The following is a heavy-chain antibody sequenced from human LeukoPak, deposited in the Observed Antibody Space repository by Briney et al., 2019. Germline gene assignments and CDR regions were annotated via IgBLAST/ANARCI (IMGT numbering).Heavy chain of an antibody. CDR1: GFAFSTYA. Sequence: GGSLRLSCAASGFAFSTYAMTWVRQAPGKRLEWVSAAGGTTGTTYYANSVKGRFTVSRDNSKNTLYLQMNSLRAEDTAVYYCAKDRQTNSYSPFHYWGQGTLVTVSS. V-gene: IGHV3-23*01. J-gene: IGHJ4*02. CDR3: AKDRQTNSYSPFHY. CDR2: AGGTTGTT. D-gene: IGHD1-26*01.